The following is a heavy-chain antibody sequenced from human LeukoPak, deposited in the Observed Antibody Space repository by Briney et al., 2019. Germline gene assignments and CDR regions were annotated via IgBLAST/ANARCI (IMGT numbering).Heavy chain of an antibody. Sequence: GGSQRLSCAASGFSFSNAWMTWVRQAPGKGLEWVGRIKRKSDGGTAEYAAPVKGRFTISRDDLRDTLYLQMNSLKTEDTALYYCAKDDYAYNWGQGTLVTVSS. V-gene: IGHV3-15*01. CDR3: AKDDYAYN. D-gene: IGHD4-17*01. J-gene: IGHJ4*02. CDR1: GFSFSNAW. CDR2: IKRKSDGGTA.